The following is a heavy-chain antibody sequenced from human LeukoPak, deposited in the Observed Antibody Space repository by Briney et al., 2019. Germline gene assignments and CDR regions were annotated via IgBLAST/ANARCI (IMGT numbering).Heavy chain of an antibody. CDR1: GFTFSSYA. CDR2: ISYDGSKK. D-gene: IGHD4-17*01. CDR3: ARDRATVTSNTS. Sequence: PGRSLRLSCAASGFTFSSYAMHWVRQAPGKGLEWVAVISYDGSKKYYADSVKGRFTISRDNSKNTLYLQMNSLRAEDTAVYFCARDRATVTSNTSWGQGTLVTVSS. V-gene: IGHV3-30-3*01. J-gene: IGHJ1*01.